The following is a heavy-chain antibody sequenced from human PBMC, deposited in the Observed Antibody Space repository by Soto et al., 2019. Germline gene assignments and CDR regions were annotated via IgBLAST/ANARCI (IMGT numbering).Heavy chain of an antibody. J-gene: IGHJ5*02. Sequence: ASVKVSCKASGGTFSSYAISWVRQAPGQGLEWMGGIIPIFGTANYAQKFQGRVTITADESTSTAYMELSSLRSEDTAVYYCAIKNQSAYSSSWYHNWFDPGGQGTLVTVAS. V-gene: IGHV1-69*13. CDR3: AIKNQSAYSSSWYHNWFDP. D-gene: IGHD6-13*01. CDR2: IIPIFGTA. CDR1: GGTFSSYA.